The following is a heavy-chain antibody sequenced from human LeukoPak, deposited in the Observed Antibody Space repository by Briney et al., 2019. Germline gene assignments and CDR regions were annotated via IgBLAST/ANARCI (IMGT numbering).Heavy chain of an antibody. CDR1: GFTFSSYS. CDR3: ARDSLSSSYYYDSSGYCPLDY. CDR2: ISSSSSYI. J-gene: IGHJ4*02. D-gene: IGHD3-22*01. V-gene: IGHV3-21*01. Sequence: PGGSLRLSCAASGFTFSSYSMNWVRQAPGKGLEWVSSISSSSSYIYYADSVKGRFIISRDNAKNSLYLQMNSLRAEDTAVYYCARDSLSSSYYYDSSGYCPLDYWGQGTLVTVSS.